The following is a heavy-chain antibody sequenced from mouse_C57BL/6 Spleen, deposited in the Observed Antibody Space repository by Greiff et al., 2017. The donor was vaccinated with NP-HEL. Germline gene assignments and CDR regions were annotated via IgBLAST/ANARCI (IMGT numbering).Heavy chain of an antibody. V-gene: IGHV5-6*01. Sequence: EVKLVESGGDLVKPGGSLKLSCAASGFTFSSYGMSWVRQTPDKRLEWVATISSGGSYTYYPDSVKGRFTISRDNAKNTLYLQMSSLKSEDTAMYYCARQGQLRLPPFDYWGQGTTLTVSS. CDR2: ISSGGSYT. J-gene: IGHJ2*01. CDR1: GFTFSSYG. CDR3: ARQGQLRLPPFDY. D-gene: IGHD3-2*02.